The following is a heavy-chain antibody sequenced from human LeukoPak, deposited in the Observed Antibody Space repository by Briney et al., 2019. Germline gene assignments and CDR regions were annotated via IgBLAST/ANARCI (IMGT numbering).Heavy chain of an antibody. V-gene: IGHV3-7*01. CDR3: AKGLTRADY. Sequence: GGSLRLSCAASGFTFSSYWMSWVRQAPGKGLEWVADVKQDGSEKYYVDSVKGRFTISRDNAKNSLYLQMNSLRAEDTAVYYCAKGLTRADYWGQGTLVTVSS. CDR2: VKQDGSEK. J-gene: IGHJ4*02. D-gene: IGHD2-21*02. CDR1: GFTFSSYW.